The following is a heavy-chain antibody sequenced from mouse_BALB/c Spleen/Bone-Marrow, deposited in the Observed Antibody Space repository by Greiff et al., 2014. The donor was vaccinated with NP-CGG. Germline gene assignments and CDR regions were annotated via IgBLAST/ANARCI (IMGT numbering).Heavy chain of an antibody. CDR1: GYAFSSYW. Sequence: QVQLKQSGAELVRPGSSVKISCKASGYAFSSYWMNWVKQRPGQGLEWIGQIYPGDGDTNYNGNFKDKATLTTDESYTTAYMQLSSLTSEDSAVYFCARGGRLTGYYFDYWGQGTTLTVSS. CDR2: IYPGDGDT. D-gene: IGHD4-1*01. CDR3: ARGGRLTGYYFDY. J-gene: IGHJ2*01. V-gene: IGHV1-80*01.